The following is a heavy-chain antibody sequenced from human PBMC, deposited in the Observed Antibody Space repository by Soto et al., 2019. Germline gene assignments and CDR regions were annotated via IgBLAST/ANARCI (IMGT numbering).Heavy chain of an antibody. V-gene: IGHV4-34*01. Sequence: PTETLAHTCAVDGGSFSGYYGSWIRQPPGKGLAGIGEINHSGSTNYNPSLKSRVTVSVDTSKNQFSLKLSSVTAADTAVYYCASRYYDFWSGYYKNWVDPWGQGTRVT. CDR2: INHSGST. D-gene: IGHD3-3*01. CDR3: ASRYYDFWSGYYKNWVDP. J-gene: IGHJ5*02. CDR1: GGSFSGYY.